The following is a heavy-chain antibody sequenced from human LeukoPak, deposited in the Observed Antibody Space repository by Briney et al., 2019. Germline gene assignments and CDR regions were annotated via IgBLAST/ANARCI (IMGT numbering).Heavy chain of an antibody. CDR1: GGSFSGYH. CDR3: ARGYRGSYYFDY. V-gene: IGHV4-34*01. D-gene: IGHD1-26*01. J-gene: IGHJ4*02. Sequence: SETLSLTCALYGGSFSGYHWTWIRQSPGKGLEWIGDINPSGSTYYNPSLKSRLTISVDTSKNQFSLKLSSVTAADTAVYYCARGYRGSYYFDYWRQGTLVTVSS. CDR2: INPSGST.